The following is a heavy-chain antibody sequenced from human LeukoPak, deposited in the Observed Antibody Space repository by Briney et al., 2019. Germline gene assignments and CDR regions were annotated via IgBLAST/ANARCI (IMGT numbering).Heavy chain of an antibody. V-gene: IGHV1-18*04. D-gene: IGHD2-2*01. Sequence: ASVKVSCKASGYTFTGYYMHWVRQAPGQGLEWMGWISGYNDNINYAQNFQGRVTMTTDTSTSTAYMELRSLRSDDTAVYYCARALYHTFDYWGQGTLVTVSS. CDR2: ISGYNDNI. CDR3: ARALYHTFDY. CDR1: GYTFTGYY. J-gene: IGHJ4*02.